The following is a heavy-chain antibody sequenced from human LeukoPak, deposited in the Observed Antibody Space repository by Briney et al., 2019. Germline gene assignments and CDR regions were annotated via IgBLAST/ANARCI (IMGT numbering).Heavy chain of an antibody. V-gene: IGHV1-69*05. CDR2: IIPIYGTP. Sequence: GASVKVSCKASGGTFSSKAISWVRQAPGQGLEWMGGIIPIYGTPNYAQKFQDRVTITTDESTTTAYMEVSSLRSDDTAVYYCAKSPHPTVVTATLPVNFFDSWGQGTLVTVSS. D-gene: IGHD4-23*01. J-gene: IGHJ5*01. CDR1: GGTFSSKA. CDR3: AKSPHPTVVTATLPVNFFDS.